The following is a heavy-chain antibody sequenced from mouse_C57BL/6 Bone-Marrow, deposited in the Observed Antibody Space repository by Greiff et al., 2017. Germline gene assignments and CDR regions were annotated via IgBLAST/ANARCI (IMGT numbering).Heavy chain of an antibody. CDR3: ARRKRTAQATGFAY. V-gene: IGHV5-6*01. CDR1: GFTFSSYG. D-gene: IGHD3-2*02. J-gene: IGHJ3*01. CDR2: ISSGGSYT. Sequence: EVQGVESGGDLVKPGGSLKLSCAASGFTFSSYGMSWVRQTPDKRLEWVATISSGGSYTYYPDSVKGRFTISRDNAKNTLYLQMSSLKSEDTAMDYCARRKRTAQATGFAYWGQGTLVTVAA.